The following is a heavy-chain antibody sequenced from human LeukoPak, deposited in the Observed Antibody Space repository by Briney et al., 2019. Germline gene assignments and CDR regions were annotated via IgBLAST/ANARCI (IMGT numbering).Heavy chain of an antibody. D-gene: IGHD1-26*01. V-gene: IGHV3-15*01. CDR1: GFTFSSYW. CDR3: TTDRHGSGSTWWAYYFDY. CDR2: IKSKTDGGTT. J-gene: IGHJ4*02. Sequence: GGSLRLSCAASGFTFSSYWMSWVRQAPGKGLEWVGRIKSKTDGGTTDYAAPVKGRFTISRDDSKNTLYLQMNSLKTEDTAVYYCTTDRHGSGSTWWAYYFDYWGQGTLVTVSS.